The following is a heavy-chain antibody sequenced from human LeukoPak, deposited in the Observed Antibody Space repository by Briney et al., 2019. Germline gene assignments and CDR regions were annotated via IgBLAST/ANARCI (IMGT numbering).Heavy chain of an antibody. Sequence: GGSLRLFSAASGFTFSSYSMNCVRQAQGKGLDWVSSISSSSSYIYYADSVKGRFTISRDNAKNSLYLQMNSLRAEDTAVYYCARGVAVAGNDYWGQGTLVTVSS. CDR2: ISSSSSYI. CDR1: GFTFSSYS. CDR3: ARGVAVAGNDY. V-gene: IGHV3-21*01. J-gene: IGHJ4*02. D-gene: IGHD6-19*01.